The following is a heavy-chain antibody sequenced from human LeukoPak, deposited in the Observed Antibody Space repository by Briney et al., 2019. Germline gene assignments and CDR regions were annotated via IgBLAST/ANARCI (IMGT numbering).Heavy chain of an antibody. CDR3: ARGEPYYYDSGTPYGAPFDY. CDR1: GFTFGSYG. J-gene: IGHJ4*02. D-gene: IGHD3-22*01. Sequence: GGSLRLSCAASGFTFGSYGMSWVRQAPGKGLEWVAVISYDGRSEYYADSVKGRFTISRDNSKNTMFLQMNSLRTEDTAVFYCARGEPYYYDSGTPYGAPFDYWGQGTLVTVSS. CDR2: ISYDGRSE. V-gene: IGHV3-30*03.